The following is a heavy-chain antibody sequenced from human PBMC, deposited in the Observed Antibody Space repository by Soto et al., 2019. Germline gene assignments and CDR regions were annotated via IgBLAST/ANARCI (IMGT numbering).Heavy chain of an antibody. V-gene: IGHV3-23*01. CDR3: AKGAHLAIFGVVIIPVGYDY. CDR2: ISGSGGST. J-gene: IGHJ4*02. CDR1: GFTFSSYA. D-gene: IGHD3-3*01. Sequence: EVQLLESGGGLVQPGGSLRLSCAASGFTFSSYAMSWVRQAPGKGLEWVSVISGSGGSTYYADSVKGRFTISRDNSKNKLDLQMNSVRAEDTAVYYCAKGAHLAIFGVVIIPVGYDYWGQGTLVTVSS.